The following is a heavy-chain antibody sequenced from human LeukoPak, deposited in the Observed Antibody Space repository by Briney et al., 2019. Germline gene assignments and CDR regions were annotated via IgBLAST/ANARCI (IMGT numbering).Heavy chain of an antibody. D-gene: IGHD1-26*01. J-gene: IGHJ6*03. V-gene: IGHV3-7*01. CDR2: IKPDGSEK. CDR1: AFSFDEYG. Sequence: PGGSLRLSCAASAFSFDEYGMSWVRQAPGKGLEWVANIKPDGSEKYYVDSVKGRFTISRDNAKNSLYLQMNSLGPEDTAVYYCARDPYSGNYGNYYYYYMDVWGKGTTVTISS. CDR3: ARDPYSGNYGNYYYYYMDV.